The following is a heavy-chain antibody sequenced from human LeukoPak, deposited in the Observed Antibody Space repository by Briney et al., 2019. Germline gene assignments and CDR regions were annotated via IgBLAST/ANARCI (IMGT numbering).Heavy chain of an antibody. Sequence: SVKVSCKASGGTFSSYAISWVRQAPGQGLEWMGRIIPIFGTANYAQKFQGRVTITTDESTSTAYMELSSLRSEDTAVYYCARDRDGAMQPLGAFDNWGQGTMVTVSS. J-gene: IGHJ3*02. CDR2: IIPIFGTA. CDR3: ARDRDGAMQPLGAFDN. D-gene: IGHD1-14*01. V-gene: IGHV1-69*05. CDR1: GGTFSSYA.